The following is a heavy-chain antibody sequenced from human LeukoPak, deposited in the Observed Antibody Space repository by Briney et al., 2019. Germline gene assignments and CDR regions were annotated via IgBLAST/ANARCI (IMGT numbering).Heavy chain of an antibody. J-gene: IGHJ4*02. CDR2: INSDGSST. CDR3: VRDPYRRLYYYDSSGYYLDY. Sequence: GGSLRLSCAASGFTFSSYWMHWVRQAPGKGLVWVSRINSDGSSTSYADSVKGRFTISRDNAKNTLYLQMNSLRAEDTAVYYCVRDPYRRLYYYDSSGYYLDYWGQGTLVTVSS. CDR1: GFTFSSYW. D-gene: IGHD3-22*01. V-gene: IGHV3-74*01.